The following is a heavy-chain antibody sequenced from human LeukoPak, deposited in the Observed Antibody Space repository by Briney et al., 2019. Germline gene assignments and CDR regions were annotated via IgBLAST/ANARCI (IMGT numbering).Heavy chain of an antibody. Sequence: ASVKVSCKASGGTFSSYAISWVRQAPGQGLEWMGRIIPILGIANYAQKFQGRVTITADKSTSTAYMELSSLRSEDTAVYYCARMGYYDIYGMDVWGQGTTVTVSS. CDR1: GGTFSSYA. V-gene: IGHV1-69*04. CDR2: IIPILGIA. D-gene: IGHD3-9*01. J-gene: IGHJ6*02. CDR3: ARMGYYDIYGMDV.